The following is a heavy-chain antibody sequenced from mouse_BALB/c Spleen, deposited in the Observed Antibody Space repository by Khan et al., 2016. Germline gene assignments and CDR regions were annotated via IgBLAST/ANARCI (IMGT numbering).Heavy chain of an antibody. CDR3: ARSRRMCGNYLFDY. J-gene: IGHJ2*01. Sequence: QVQLQQSGAELARPGASVKMSCKASGYTFTIYTMHWVKQRPGQGLEWIGYINPSSGYTNYTQKFKDKATLTADNSSSTAYMQLSRLTSEDSAVYYCARSRRMCGNYLFDYWGQGTTLTVSS. CDR2: INPSSGYT. D-gene: IGHD2-1*01. CDR1: GYTFTIYT. V-gene: IGHV1-4*01.